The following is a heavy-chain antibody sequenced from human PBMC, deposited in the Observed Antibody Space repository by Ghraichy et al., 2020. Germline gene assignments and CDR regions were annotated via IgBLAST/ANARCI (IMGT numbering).Heavy chain of an antibody. CDR2: ISSSSSTI. CDR3: ARTKPLRFGTIFGDYFDY. D-gene: IGHD3-3*01. V-gene: IGHV3-48*02. CDR1: GFSFSSYS. J-gene: IGHJ4*02. Sequence: GGSLRLSCAASGFSFSSYSMNWVRQAPGKGLEWVSYISSSSSTIYYADSVKGRFTISRDNAKNSLYLQMNSLRDEDTAVYYCARTKPLRFGTIFGDYFDYWGQGTLVTVSS.